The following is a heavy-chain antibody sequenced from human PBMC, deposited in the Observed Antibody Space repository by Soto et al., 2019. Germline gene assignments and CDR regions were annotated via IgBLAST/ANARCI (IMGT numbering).Heavy chain of an antibody. CDR2: IYPGDSDT. CDR1: GYSCTSYW. D-gene: IGHD3-10*01. Sequence: GLPLQDPCSGSGYSCTSYWIGRVIKMQGKGLEWLGIIYPGDSDTRYSPSFQGQVTISADKSISTAYLQWSSLKASDTAMYYCARHGDYGSGSYYYYYYYMDVWGKGTTVTVSS. CDR3: ARHGDYGSGSYYYYYYYMDV. J-gene: IGHJ6*03. V-gene: IGHV5-51*01.